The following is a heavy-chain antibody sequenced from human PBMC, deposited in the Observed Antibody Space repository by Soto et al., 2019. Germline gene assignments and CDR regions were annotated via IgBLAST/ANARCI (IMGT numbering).Heavy chain of an antibody. CDR1: GGSISSGGYY. D-gene: IGHD3-22*01. CDR2: IYYSGST. Sequence: SETLSLTCTVSGGSISSGGYYWSWIRQHPGKGLEWIGYIYYSGSTYYNPSLKSRVTISVDTSKNQFSLKLSSVTAADTAVYYCARGEGYYDSSGYYYGAPLANYWGQGTLVTVSS. V-gene: IGHV4-31*03. J-gene: IGHJ4*02. CDR3: ARGEGYYDSSGYYYGAPLANY.